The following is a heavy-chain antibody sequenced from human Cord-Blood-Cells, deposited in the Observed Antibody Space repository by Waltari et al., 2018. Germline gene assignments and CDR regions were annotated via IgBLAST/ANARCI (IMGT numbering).Heavy chain of an antibody. CDR3: AREDSGNFDY. CDR1: GYTFTGYY. D-gene: IGHD1-26*01. J-gene: IGHJ4*02. V-gene: IGHV1-2*04. CDR2: INPNSGGT. Sequence: GYTFTGYYMHWVRQAPGQGLEWMGWINPNSGGTNYAQKFQGWVTMTRDTSISTAYMELSRLRSDDTAVYYCAREDSGNFDYWGQGTLVTVSS.